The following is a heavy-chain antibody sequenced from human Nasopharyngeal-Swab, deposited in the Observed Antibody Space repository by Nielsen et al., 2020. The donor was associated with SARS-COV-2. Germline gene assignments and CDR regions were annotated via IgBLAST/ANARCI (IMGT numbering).Heavy chain of an antibody. J-gene: IGHJ4*02. CDR1: GFTFSNAW. D-gene: IGHD2-8*01. CDR3: ARVVGDIVLMVYAIPLGYFDY. V-gene: IGHV3-33*08. Sequence: GESLKISCAASGFTFSNAWMSWVRQAPGKGLEWVAVIWYDGSNKYYADSVKGRFTISRDNSKNTLYLQMNSLRAEDTAVYYCARVVGDIVLMVYAIPLGYFDYWGQGTLVTVSS. CDR2: IWYDGSNK.